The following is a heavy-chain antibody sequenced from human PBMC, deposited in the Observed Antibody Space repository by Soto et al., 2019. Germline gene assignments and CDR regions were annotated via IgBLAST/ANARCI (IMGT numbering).Heavy chain of an antibody. V-gene: IGHV4-59*12. CDR3: ARDIAGLSGYGMDV. CDR2: IYPSGYS. J-gene: IGHJ6*02. D-gene: IGHD1-26*01. CDR1: GGSMNNNY. Sequence: NPSETLSLTCTVSGGSMNNNYWNWIRQTPGKGLEWIGYIYPSGYSKYNPSLKSRVTLSVDTSKNQFSLKLTSVTAADTAIYYCARDIAGLSGYGMDVWSQGTTVTVSS.